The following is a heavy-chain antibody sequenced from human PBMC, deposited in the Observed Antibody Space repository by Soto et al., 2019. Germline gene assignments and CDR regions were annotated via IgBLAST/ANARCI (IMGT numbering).Heavy chain of an antibody. J-gene: IGHJ4*02. CDR1: GFTFSSYA. CDR3: AIVLWFGELLYLDY. Sequence: PGGSLRLSCAASGFTFSSYAMSWVRQAPGKGLEWVSAISGSGGSTYYADSVKGRFTISRDNSKNTLYLQMNSLRAEDTAVYYCAIVLWFGELLYLDYWGQGTLVTVSS. CDR2: ISGSGGST. V-gene: IGHV3-23*01. D-gene: IGHD3-10*01.